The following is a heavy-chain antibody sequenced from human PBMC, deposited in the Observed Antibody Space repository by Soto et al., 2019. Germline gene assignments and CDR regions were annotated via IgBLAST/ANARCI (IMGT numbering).Heavy chain of an antibody. CDR3: AREGDSSSSGNDY. CDR2: IYYSGST. V-gene: IGHV4-31*03. Sequence: SETLSLTCTVSGGSISSGGYYWSWIRQHPGKGLEWIGYIYYSGSTYYNPSLKSRVTISVDTSKNQFSLKLSSVTAADTAVYYCAREGDSSSSGNDYWGQGTLVTVSS. CDR1: GGSISSGGYY. D-gene: IGHD6-6*01. J-gene: IGHJ4*02.